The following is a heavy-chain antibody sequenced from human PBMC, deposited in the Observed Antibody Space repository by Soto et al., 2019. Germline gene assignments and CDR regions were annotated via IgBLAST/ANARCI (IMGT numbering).Heavy chain of an antibody. CDR2: ISSSSSYI. CDR1: GFTFSSYS. V-gene: IGHV3-21*01. Sequence: GGSLRLSCAASGFTFSSYSMNWVRQAPGKGLEWVSSISSSSSYIYYADSVKGRFTISRDNAKNSLYLQMNSLRAEDTAVYYCARDMNLAVLEWLPRGIYYGMDVWGQGTTVTVSS. D-gene: IGHD3-3*01. CDR3: ARDMNLAVLEWLPRGIYYGMDV. J-gene: IGHJ6*02.